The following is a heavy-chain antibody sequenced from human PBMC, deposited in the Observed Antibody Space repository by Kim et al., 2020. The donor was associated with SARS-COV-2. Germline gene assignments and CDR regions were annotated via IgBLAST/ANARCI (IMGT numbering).Heavy chain of an antibody. V-gene: IGHV4-59*01. CDR1: GGSISSYY. D-gene: IGHD3-3*01. CDR2: IYYSGST. CDR3: ARGTGVGGVPGGY. J-gene: IGHJ4*02. Sequence: SETLSLTCTVSGGSISSYYWSWIRQLPGKGLEWIGYIYYSGSTNYNPSLKSRVTISVDTSKNQFSLKLSSVTAADTAVYYCARGTGVGGVPGGYWGQGTLVTVSS.